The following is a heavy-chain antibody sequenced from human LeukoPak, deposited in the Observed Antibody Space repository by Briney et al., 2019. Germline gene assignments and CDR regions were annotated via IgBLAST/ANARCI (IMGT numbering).Heavy chain of an antibody. CDR3: ARAGVDYGSGSSNWFDP. CDR1: GYTFTNYY. D-gene: IGHD3-10*01. CDR2: INPSGGST. V-gene: IGHV1-46*04. J-gene: IGHJ5*02. Sequence: ASVKVSCKTSGYTFTNYYMHWVRQAPGQGLEWMGIINPSGGSTTYAQKLQGRLTMTSDTSTSTVYMELSSLRSEDTAVYYCARAGVDYGSGSSNWFDPWGQGTLVTVSS.